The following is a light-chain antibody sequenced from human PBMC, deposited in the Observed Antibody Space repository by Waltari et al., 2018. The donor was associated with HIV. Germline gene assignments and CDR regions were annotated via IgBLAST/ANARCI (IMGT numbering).Light chain of an antibody. CDR3: QSADTGGTHVI. Sequence: SYELTQPPSVSVSPGQTARITCSGDALPTPSAYWYQRIPGLAPRLVIYKDSERPSGIPERFAGSSSGTIGTLTISGVQAEDEADYYCQSADTGGTHVIFGGGTKLTVL. CDR2: KDS. V-gene: IGLV3-25*03. J-gene: IGLJ2*01. CDR1: ALPTPS.